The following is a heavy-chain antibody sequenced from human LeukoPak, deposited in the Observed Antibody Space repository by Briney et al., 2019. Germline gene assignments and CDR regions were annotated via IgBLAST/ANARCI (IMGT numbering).Heavy chain of an antibody. J-gene: IGHJ4*02. CDR2: ISWNSGSI. CDR3: AKDKNYDISSSSYFDY. V-gene: IGHV3-9*03. Sequence: GRSLRLSCAASGFTFDDYAMHWVRQAPGKGLEWVSGISWNSGSIGYADSVKGRFTISRDNAKNSLYLQMNSLRAEDVALYYCAKDKNYDISSSSYFDYWGQGTLVTVSS. D-gene: IGHD3-9*01. CDR1: GFTFDDYA.